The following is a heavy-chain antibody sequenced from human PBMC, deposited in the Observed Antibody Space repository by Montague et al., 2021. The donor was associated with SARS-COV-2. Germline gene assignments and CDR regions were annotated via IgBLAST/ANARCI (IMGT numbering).Heavy chain of an antibody. CDR1: GFTFSSYG. V-gene: IGHV3-30*03. CDR3: ATLTHGGYYYGMDV. J-gene: IGHJ6*02. CDR2: ISYDGSNK. Sequence: SLRLSCAASGFTFSSYGMHWVRQAPGKGLEWVAVISYDGSNKYYADSVKGRFTISRDNSKNTLYLQMNSLRAEDTAAYYCATLTHGGYYYGMDVWGQGTTVTVSS.